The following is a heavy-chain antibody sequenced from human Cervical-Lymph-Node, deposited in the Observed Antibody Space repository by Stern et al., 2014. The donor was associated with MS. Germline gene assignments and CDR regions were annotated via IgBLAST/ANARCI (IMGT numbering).Heavy chain of an antibody. J-gene: IGHJ3*02. D-gene: IGHD2-2*01. Sequence: QITLKESGPTLVKHTQTLTLTCTFSGFSLSTTGVGVGWIRQPPGKALEWLALIYWDDDKRYSPSLKTRLTITKDTSKNQVVLTMTNMDPVDTATYYCAHKIPAASSAAFHIWGQGTMVTVSS. CDR2: IYWDDDK. CDR1: GFSLSTTGVG. V-gene: IGHV2-5*02. CDR3: AHKIPAASSAAFHI.